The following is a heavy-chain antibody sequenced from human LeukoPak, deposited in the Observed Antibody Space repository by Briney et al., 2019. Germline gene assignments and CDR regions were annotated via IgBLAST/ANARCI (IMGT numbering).Heavy chain of an antibody. V-gene: IGHV3-30*02. Sequence: PGGSLRLSCPASGFIFSTYGMNWARKAPGKGRGWVAFNQFDGSDEFYADSVKGRFTISRDNSKNTLYLQMNSLRPEDTSVYYCAKRVDYDSSAAYFDYWGQGTLVTVSS. D-gene: IGHD3-22*01. CDR3: AKRVDYDSSAAYFDY. J-gene: IGHJ4*02. CDR1: GFIFSTYG. CDR2: NQFDGSDE.